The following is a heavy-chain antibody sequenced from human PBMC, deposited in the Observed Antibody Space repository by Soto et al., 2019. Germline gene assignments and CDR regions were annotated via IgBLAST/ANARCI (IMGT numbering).Heavy chain of an antibody. Sequence: EVQLLESGGDLIQPGGSLRLSCAASGFTFNIYAMTWVRQAPGKGLEWVSAISRYGDFTYYADSVEGRFTISRDNSKNTLYLQMNSVRAEDTAVDYCAKDRYLDHDSRGYLFDNWGQGTLVTVSS. CDR2: ISRYGDFT. D-gene: IGHD3-22*01. V-gene: IGHV3-23*01. J-gene: IGHJ4*02. CDR1: GFTFNIYA. CDR3: AKDRYLDHDSRGYLFDN.